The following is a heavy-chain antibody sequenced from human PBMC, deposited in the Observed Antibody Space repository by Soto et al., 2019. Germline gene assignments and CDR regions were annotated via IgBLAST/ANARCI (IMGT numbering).Heavy chain of an antibody. CDR3: ARDAAGARWQYYFDY. Sequence: QVQLVESGGGVVQPGRSLRLSCAASGFTFSSYAMHWVRQAPGKGLEWVAVIPYDGSNKYYADSVKGRFTISRDNSKNTLYLQMNSLRAEDTAVYYCARDAAGARWQYYFDYWGQGTLVTVSS. CDR2: IPYDGSNK. D-gene: IGHD1-26*01. J-gene: IGHJ4*02. CDR1: GFTFSSYA. V-gene: IGHV3-30-3*01.